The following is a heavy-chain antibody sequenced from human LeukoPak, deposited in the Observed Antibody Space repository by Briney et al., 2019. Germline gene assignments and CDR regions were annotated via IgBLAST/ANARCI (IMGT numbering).Heavy chain of an antibody. CDR3: ARLSGITIFGVAPYYYGMDV. Sequence: SETLSLTCTGSGGSIYSYYWSWIRQPPGKGREWIGYIYYSGSTNQTPPCKSRVTISVDTSKNQFSLKLSSVTAADTAVYYCARLSGITIFGVAPYYYGMDVWGQGTTVTVSS. D-gene: IGHD3-3*01. V-gene: IGHV4-59*08. CDR2: IYYSGST. CDR1: GGSIYSYY. J-gene: IGHJ6*02.